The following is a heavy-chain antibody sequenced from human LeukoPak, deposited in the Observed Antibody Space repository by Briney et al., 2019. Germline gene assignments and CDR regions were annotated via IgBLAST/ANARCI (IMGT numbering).Heavy chain of an antibody. Sequence: PGGSLRLSCAASGFTFSGYWMSWVRQAPGKGLEWVANIKQNGSETFYADSVRGRFTISRDNAKNSQYLQMNSLRVEDTAMYYCARWANSIDYWGQGALVTVSS. CDR2: IKQNGSET. V-gene: IGHV3-7*01. D-gene: IGHD5-18*01. J-gene: IGHJ4*02. CDR1: GFTFSGYW. CDR3: ARWANSIDY.